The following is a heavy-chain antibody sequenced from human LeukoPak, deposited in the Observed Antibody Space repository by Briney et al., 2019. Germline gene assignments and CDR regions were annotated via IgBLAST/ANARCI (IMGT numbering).Heavy chain of an antibody. V-gene: IGHV4-59*01. Sequence: SETLSLTCTVSGASLSTYYWTWIRQPPGKGLEWIGYINYNGRTNYNPSLMSRVTISIDTSKNQFSLKLNSVTAADTAIYYCARHWSTGTSYYRFDYWGQGTLVAVSS. J-gene: IGHJ4*02. D-gene: IGHD1-26*01. CDR2: INYNGRT. CDR1: GASLSTYY. CDR3: ARHWSTGTSYYRFDY.